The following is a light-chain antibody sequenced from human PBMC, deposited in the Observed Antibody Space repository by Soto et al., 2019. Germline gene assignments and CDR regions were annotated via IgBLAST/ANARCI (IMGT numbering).Light chain of an antibody. CDR3: QQDKNWTPLT. CDR1: QSVSYN. Sequence: EIVMTQSPATLSVSPGETATLSCRASQSVSYNLAWYQQKPGQGPRLLIYGAFSRATGIPARFSGSGSGTEFTLTISSLQSEDVAVYYCQQDKNWTPLTFGGGTKVEIK. J-gene: IGKJ4*02. CDR2: GAF. V-gene: IGKV3-15*01.